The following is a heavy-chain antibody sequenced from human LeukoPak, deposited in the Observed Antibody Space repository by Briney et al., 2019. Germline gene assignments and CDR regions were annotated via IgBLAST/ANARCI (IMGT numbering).Heavy chain of an antibody. CDR3: AREGIDYYDSSGYYSFDY. Sequence: SQTLSLTCTVSGGSISSGSYYWSWIRQHPGKGLEWIGYIYYSGSTYYNPSLKSRVTISVDTSKNQFSLKLSSVTAADTAVYYCAREGIDYYDSSGYYSFDYWGQGTLVTVSS. CDR1: GGSISSGSYY. CDR2: IYYSGST. J-gene: IGHJ4*02. V-gene: IGHV4-31*03. D-gene: IGHD3-22*01.